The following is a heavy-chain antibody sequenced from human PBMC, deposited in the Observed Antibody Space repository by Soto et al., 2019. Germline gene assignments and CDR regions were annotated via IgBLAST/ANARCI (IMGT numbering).Heavy chain of an antibody. D-gene: IGHD2-2*01. CDR3: ALTARECSRPGCAN. J-gene: IGHJ4*02. Sequence: EVQLVESGGGLVQPGGSLRLSCVVSGLTFSNYWMSWVRQAPGKGLEWVANIKHDGSESYYVDSVKGRFTISRDNAKNSLYLQTPSLRAEDTAVYYCALTARECSRPGCANWCQGTLVTVSS. CDR2: IKHDGSES. CDR1: GLTFSNYW. V-gene: IGHV3-7*01.